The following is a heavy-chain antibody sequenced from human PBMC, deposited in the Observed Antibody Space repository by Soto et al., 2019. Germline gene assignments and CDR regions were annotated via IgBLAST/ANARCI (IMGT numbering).Heavy chain of an antibody. CDR3: ARDWGSSGWYNWFDP. J-gene: IGHJ5*02. D-gene: IGHD6-13*01. CDR2: ISHDRSVT. Sequence: QVQMVESGGGVVQPGTSLRLSCATSGFTFSTSGMHWVRQAPGKGLEWVAMISHDRSVTYYTDSVQGRFTISRDTPKNTVYHQMNSLRDEDTAIYYCARDWGSSGWYNWFDPWGQGTRVTVS. V-gene: IGHV3-30*03. CDR1: GFTFSTSG.